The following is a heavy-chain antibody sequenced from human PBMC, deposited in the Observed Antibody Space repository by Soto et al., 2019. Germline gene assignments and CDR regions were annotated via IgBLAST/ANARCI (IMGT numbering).Heavy chain of an antibody. V-gene: IGHV4-61*01. D-gene: IGHD3-10*01. Sequence: PSETLSLTCTVSGGSVSSGSYYWSWIRQPPGKGLEWIGYIYYSGSTNYNPSLKSRVTISVDTSKNQFSLKLSSVTAADTAVYYCARGSYYYGSGSYYSYWGQGTLVTVSS. J-gene: IGHJ4*02. CDR3: ARGSYYYGSGSYYSY. CDR2: IYYSGST. CDR1: GGSVSSGSYY.